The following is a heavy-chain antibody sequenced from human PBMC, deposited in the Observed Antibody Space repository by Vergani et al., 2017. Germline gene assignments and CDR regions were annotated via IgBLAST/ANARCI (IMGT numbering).Heavy chain of an antibody. J-gene: IGHJ6*02. CDR3: SIYCTSTRCYVEGLGHYFVMDV. CDR1: EFTFSHFA. CDR2: ISDGGGST. Sequence: EVHLLESGGGLVQPGGSLRLSCAGSEFTFSHFAMSWVRQAPEKGLEWVSVISDGGGSTYDADSVKGGFTISRDNSRNLLYLYMVSLRVEDTAVYYCSIYCTSTRCYVEGLGHYFVMDVWVQGTTVTVSS. V-gene: IGHV3-23*01. D-gene: IGHD2-2*01.